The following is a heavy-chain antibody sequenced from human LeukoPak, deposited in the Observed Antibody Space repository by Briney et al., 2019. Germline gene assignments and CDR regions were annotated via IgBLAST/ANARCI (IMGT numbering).Heavy chain of an antibody. CDR3: ANPIPATAIPAEYFQH. D-gene: IGHD2-2*02. J-gene: IGHJ1*01. CDR2: ASSIEGHR. Sequence: GGSLRLSCVASGFTFSDYDMLWVRQTPVKGLEWVAVASSIEGHRYYADSVRGRFTISRDNSKNTLYLQMNSLRAEDTAVYYCANPIPATAIPAEYFQHWGQGTLVTVSS. CDR1: GFTFSDYD. V-gene: IGHV3-30*18.